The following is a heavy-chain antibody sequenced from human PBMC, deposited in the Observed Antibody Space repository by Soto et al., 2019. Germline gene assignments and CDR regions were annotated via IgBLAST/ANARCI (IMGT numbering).Heavy chain of an antibody. CDR1: GFTFSSYA. J-gene: IGHJ4*02. CDR3: AKRSSSSTFDY. Sequence: EGQLLESGGCLVQPGESLRLSCAASGFTFSSYAMSWVRQAPGKGLEWVSVISGSDDSTYYADSVKGRFTISRDNSKNTLYLQMNSLRAEDTAVYYCAKRSSSSTFDYWGQGTLVTVSS. D-gene: IGHD6-6*01. V-gene: IGHV3-23*01. CDR2: ISGSDDST.